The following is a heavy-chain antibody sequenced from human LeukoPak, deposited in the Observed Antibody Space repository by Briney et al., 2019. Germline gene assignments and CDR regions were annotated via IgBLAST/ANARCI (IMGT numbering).Heavy chain of an antibody. Sequence: PGGSLRLSCAASGFTFSSYAMSWVRQAPGKGLEWVSAISGSGGSTYYAGSVKGRFTISRDNSKNTLYLQMNSLRAEHTAVYYCAKGYYYDSKGFDYWGQGTLATVSS. V-gene: IGHV3-23*01. D-gene: IGHD3-22*01. CDR3: AKGYYYDSKGFDY. CDR1: GFTFSSYA. CDR2: ISGSGGST. J-gene: IGHJ4*02.